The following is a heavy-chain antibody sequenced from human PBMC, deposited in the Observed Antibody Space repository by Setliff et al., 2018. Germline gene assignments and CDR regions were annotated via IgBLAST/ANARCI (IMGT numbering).Heavy chain of an antibody. CDR2: IYYSGST. V-gene: IGHV4-39*07. D-gene: IGHD6-19*01. CDR1: GGSISSSSYY. Sequence: KSSETLSLTCTVSGGSISSSSYYWGWIRQPPGKGLEWIGSIYYSGSTYYSPSLKSRVTISVDTSKNQFSLKLSSVTAADTAVYYCARVSQYSSGWYYYYYYGMDVWGQGTTVTVSS. J-gene: IGHJ6*02. CDR3: ARVSQYSSGWYYYYYYGMDV.